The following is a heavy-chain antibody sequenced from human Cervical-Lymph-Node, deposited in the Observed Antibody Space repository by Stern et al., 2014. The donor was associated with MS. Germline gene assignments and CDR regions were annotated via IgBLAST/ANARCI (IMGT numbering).Heavy chain of an antibody. Sequence: EVQLLESGGGLVKPGGSLRLSCATSGFSFRNAWMSWVRQAPGKGLEWVGRIKSNTDGGTTDYAAPVKGRFTMSRDDSKDTLYLQMNSLKTEGTAVYYCATDLVVITTNFDYWGQGTLVTVSS. D-gene: IGHD3-22*01. V-gene: IGHV3-15*01. CDR1: GFSFRNAW. CDR3: ATDLVVITTNFDY. J-gene: IGHJ4*02. CDR2: IKSNTDGGTT.